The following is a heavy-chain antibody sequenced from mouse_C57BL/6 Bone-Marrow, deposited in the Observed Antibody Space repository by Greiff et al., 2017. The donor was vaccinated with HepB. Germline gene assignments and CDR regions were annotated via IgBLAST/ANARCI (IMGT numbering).Heavy chain of an antibody. J-gene: IGHJ2*01. D-gene: IGHD1-1*01. Sequence: EVQLQQSGPELVKPGASVKMSCKASGYTFTDYNMHWVKQSHGKSLEWIGYINPNNGGTSYNQKFKGKATLTVNKSSSTAYMELRSLTSEDSAVYYCEGEGYYYGFYFDYWGQGTTLTVSS. CDR1: GYTFTDYN. V-gene: IGHV1-22*01. CDR2: INPNNGGT. CDR3: EGEGYYYGFYFDY.